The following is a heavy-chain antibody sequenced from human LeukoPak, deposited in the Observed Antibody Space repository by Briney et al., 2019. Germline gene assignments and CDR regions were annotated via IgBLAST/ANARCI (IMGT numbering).Heavy chain of an antibody. V-gene: IGHV4-59*12. CDR2: MYYSGST. CDR1: GGSISSYY. J-gene: IGHJ4*02. D-gene: IGHD4-17*01. CDR3: AREDYGDYAGY. Sequence: SETLSLTCTVSGGSISSYYWSWIRQPRGKGLEWIGYMYYSGSTNYNPSLKSRVTISVDTSKNQFSLKLSSVTAADTAVYYCAREDYGDYAGYWGQGTLVTVSS.